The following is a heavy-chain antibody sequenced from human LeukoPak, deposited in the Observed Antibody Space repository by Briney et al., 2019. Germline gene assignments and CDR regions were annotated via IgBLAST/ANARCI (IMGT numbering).Heavy chain of an antibody. CDR2: INHSGGT. CDR3: ARNSYDSSGYYFDY. J-gene: IGHJ4*02. D-gene: IGHD3-22*01. CDR1: GGSFSGYY. Sequence: PSETLSLTCAVYGGSFSGYYWSWIRQPPGKGLEWIGEINHSGGTNYNPSLKSRVTISVDTSKNQFSLKLSSVTAADTAVYYCARNSYDSSGYYFDYWGQGTLVTVSS. V-gene: IGHV4-34*01.